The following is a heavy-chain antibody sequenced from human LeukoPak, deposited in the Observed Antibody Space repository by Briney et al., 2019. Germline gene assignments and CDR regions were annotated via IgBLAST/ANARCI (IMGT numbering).Heavy chain of an antibody. V-gene: IGHV4-59*01. CDR3: ARASQPVTTRWDY. CDR1: GGSISSYY. J-gene: IGHJ4*02. D-gene: IGHD4-17*01. CDR2: IYYSGST. Sequence: SETLSLTCTVSGGSISSYYWSWIRQPPGKGLEWIGYIYYSGSTNYNPSLKSRVTISVDTSKNQFSLKLSSVTAADTAVYYCARASQPVTTRWDYWGQGTLVTVSS.